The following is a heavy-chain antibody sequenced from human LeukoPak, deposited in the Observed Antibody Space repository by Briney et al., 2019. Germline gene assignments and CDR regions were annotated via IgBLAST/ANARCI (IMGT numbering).Heavy chain of an antibody. Sequence: GGSLRLSCAASEFTFSSYSMNWVRQAPGKGLEWVSAISGSGGSTYYADSVKGRFTISRDNSKNTLYLQMNSLRAEDTAVYYCAKVRGYYYDSSGYSYFDYWGQGTLVTVSS. CDR1: EFTFSSYS. D-gene: IGHD3-22*01. V-gene: IGHV3-23*01. J-gene: IGHJ4*02. CDR2: ISGSGGST. CDR3: AKVRGYYYDSSGYSYFDY.